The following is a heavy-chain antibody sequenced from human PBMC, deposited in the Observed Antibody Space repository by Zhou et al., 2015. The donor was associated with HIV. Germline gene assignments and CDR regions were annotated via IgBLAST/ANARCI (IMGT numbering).Heavy chain of an antibody. CDR3: ARTRMGDDYVWGSYRYDAFDI. CDR2: IIPIFGTA. CDR1: GGTFSSYA. D-gene: IGHD3-16*02. J-gene: IGHJ3*02. Sequence: QVQLVQSGAEVKKPGSSVKVSCKASGGTFSSYAISWVRQAPGQGLEWMGGIIPIFGTANYAQKFQGRVTITADESTSTAYMELSSLRSEDTAVYYCARTRMGDDYVWGSYRYDAFDIWGQGTMVTVSS. V-gene: IGHV1-69*01.